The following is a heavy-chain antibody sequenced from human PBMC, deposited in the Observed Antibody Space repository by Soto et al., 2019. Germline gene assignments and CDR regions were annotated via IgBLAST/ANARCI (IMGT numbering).Heavy chain of an antibody. CDR3: ARLPPCSNGVCYGSYGMDV. J-gene: IGHJ6*02. D-gene: IGHD2-8*01. Sequence: ASVKVSCKASGYTFTGYYMHWVRQAPGQGLEWMGWINPNSGGTNYAQKFQGWVTMTTDTSISTAYMELSRLRSDDTAVYYCARLPPCSNGVCYGSYGMDVWGQGTTVTVSS. V-gene: IGHV1-2*04. CDR1: GYTFTGYY. CDR2: INPNSGGT.